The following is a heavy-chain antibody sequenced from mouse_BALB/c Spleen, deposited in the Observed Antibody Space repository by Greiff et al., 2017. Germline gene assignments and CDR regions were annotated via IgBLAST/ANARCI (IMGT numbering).Heavy chain of an antibody. D-gene: IGHD1-2*01. CDR1: GFNIKDTY. CDR2: IDPANGNT. J-gene: IGHJ4*01. V-gene: IGHV14-3*02. Sequence: EVKLMESGAELVKPGASVKLSCTASGFNIKDTYMHWVKQRPEQGLEWIGRIDPANGNTKYDPKFQGKATITADTSSNTAYLQLSSLTSEDTAVYYCARDHYYGGDAMDYWGQGTSVTVSS. CDR3: ARDHYYGGDAMDY.